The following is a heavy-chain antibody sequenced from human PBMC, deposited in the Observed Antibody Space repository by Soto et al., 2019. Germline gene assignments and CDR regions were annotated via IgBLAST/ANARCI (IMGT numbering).Heavy chain of an antibody. CDR3: ASHYDMWSGYLSPVDY. D-gene: IGHD3-3*01. CDR2: IDTSGTKI. CDR1: GYTFSDYY. J-gene: IGHJ4*02. Sequence: QVQLVESGGDLVKPGGSLRLSCAASGYTFSDYYMSWIRQAPGKGLEWISYIDTSGTKIYYADSVKGRFTITRDNAKNSLYRERNRLRDEDTAVYYCASHYDMWSGYLSPVDYWGQGTLVTVSS. V-gene: IGHV3-11*01.